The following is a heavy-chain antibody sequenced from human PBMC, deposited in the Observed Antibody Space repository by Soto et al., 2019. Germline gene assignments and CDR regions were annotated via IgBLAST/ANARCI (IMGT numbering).Heavy chain of an antibody. CDR1: GGSVSSGSYY. CDR3: ARVSIAAAGNFDY. V-gene: IGHV4-61*01. CDR2: IYYSGST. Sequence: QVQLQESGPGLVKPSETLSLTCTVSGGSVSSGSYYWSWIRQPPGKGLEWIGYIYYSGSTNYNPSLERPVTISVDTAKNQFSLKLSSVTAADTAVYYCARVSIAAAGNFDYWGQGTLVTVSS. J-gene: IGHJ4*02. D-gene: IGHD6-13*01.